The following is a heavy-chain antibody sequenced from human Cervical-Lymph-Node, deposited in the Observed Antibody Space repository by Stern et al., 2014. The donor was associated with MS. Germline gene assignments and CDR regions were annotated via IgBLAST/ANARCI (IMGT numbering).Heavy chain of an antibody. Sequence: EVQLVESGGGLVKPGGSLRLSCAASGFTFSSHNMNWVRQAPGKAPECISYIGYSSSPIFYADSVEGRFTISRDNAQNSLYLQMNSLRAEDTAVYYCARDLVDWGQGTLVTVSS. CDR3: ARDLVD. J-gene: IGHJ4*02. CDR1: GFTFSSHN. V-gene: IGHV3-48*04. D-gene: IGHD2-15*01. CDR2: IGYSSSPI.